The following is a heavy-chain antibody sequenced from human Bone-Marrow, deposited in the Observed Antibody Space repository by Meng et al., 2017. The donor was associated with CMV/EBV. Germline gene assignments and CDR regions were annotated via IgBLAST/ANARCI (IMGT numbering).Heavy chain of an antibody. J-gene: IGHJ4*02. CDR3: ARAEYDTSGYFFFEN. D-gene: IGHD3-22*01. V-gene: IGHV3-7*01. CDR1: GFTFSGYW. Sequence: GGSLRLSCAASGFTFSGYWMKWVRQAPGKGLEWVANIKEDGSEKYYVDSVKGRFTISRDNAKSSLYLQMDRLRAEDTAVYYCARAEYDTSGYFFFENWGQGTLVTVSS. CDR2: IKEDGSEK.